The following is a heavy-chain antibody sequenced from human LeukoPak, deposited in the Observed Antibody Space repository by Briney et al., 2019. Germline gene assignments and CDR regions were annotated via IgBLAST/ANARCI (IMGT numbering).Heavy chain of an antibody. Sequence: SETLSLTCTVSGYSISKGYYWGWIRQPPGKGLEWLGSIYHSGSTFYNPSLKSRVTISVDSSKHQFSLKMTSVTAADTAMYYCASPRDIGVVVAATAGYFDLWGRGTLVTVSS. V-gene: IGHV4-38-2*02. CDR2: IYHSGST. J-gene: IGHJ2*01. D-gene: IGHD2-15*01. CDR3: ASPRDIGVVVAATAGYFDL. CDR1: GYSISKGYY.